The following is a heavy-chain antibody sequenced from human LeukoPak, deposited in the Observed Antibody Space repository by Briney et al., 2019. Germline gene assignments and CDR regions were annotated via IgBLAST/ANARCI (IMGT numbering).Heavy chain of an antibody. V-gene: IGHV3-30*02. CDR3: AKEGIGLTTPLDY. D-gene: IGHD1-1*01. J-gene: IGHJ4*02. CDR2: IRYDGSNK. CDR1: GFTFSSYG. Sequence: GGSLRLSCAASGFTFSSYGMHWVRQAPGKGLEWVAFIRYDGSNKYYADSVKGRFTISRDNSKNTLYLQMNSLRAEDTAVYYCAKEGIGLTTPLDYWGQGTLVTVSS.